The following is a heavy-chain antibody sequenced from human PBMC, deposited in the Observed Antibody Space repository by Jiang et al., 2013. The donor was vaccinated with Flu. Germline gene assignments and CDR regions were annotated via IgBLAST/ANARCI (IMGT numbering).Heavy chain of an antibody. CDR1: GDSVSTNSAA. D-gene: IGHD3-22*01. J-gene: IGHJ4*02. CDR2: TYYRSKWYN. CDR3: ARYYDSTGGHFDY. Sequence: QTLSLTCAISGDSVSTNSAAWNWIRQSPSRGLEWLGRTYYRSKWYNDYAVSVKGRITISPDTSKNQFSLQLNSVTPEDTAVYYCARYYDSTGGHFDYWGQGILVTVSS. V-gene: IGHV6-1*01.